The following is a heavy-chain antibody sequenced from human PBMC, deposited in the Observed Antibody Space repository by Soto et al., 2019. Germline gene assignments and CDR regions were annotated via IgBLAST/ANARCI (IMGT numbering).Heavy chain of an antibody. D-gene: IGHD3-9*01. CDR1: GASISTNHHN. J-gene: IGHJ5*02. Sequence: SETLSLTCTVSGASISTNHHNWAWVRQPPGKGLEWMGNIHYRGDTYFNPSLGSRLSMSVDTSKNQFSLKLTSVTAADTAVYYCARLPTGYPNWFDPWGQGTLVTVSS. V-gene: IGHV4-39*01. CDR3: ARLPTGYPNWFDP. CDR2: IHYRGDT.